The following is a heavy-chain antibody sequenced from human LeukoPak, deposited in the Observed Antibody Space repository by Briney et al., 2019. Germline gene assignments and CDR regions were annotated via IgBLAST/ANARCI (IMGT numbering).Heavy chain of an antibody. CDR1: GGSISSGDYY. CDR2: IYYSGST. J-gene: IGHJ4*02. CDR3: ARGRRSITMVRGVINYFDY. D-gene: IGHD3-10*01. Sequence: SETLSLTCTVSGGSISSGDYYWSWIRQPPGKGLEWIGYIYYSGSTYYNPSLKSRVTISVDTSKNQFSLKLSSVTAADTAVYYCARGRRSITMVRGVINYFDYWGQGTLVTVSS. V-gene: IGHV4-30-4*08.